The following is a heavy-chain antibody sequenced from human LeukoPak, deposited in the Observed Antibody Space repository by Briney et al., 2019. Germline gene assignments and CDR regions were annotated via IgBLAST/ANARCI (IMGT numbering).Heavy chain of an antibody. D-gene: IGHD3-10*01. J-gene: IGHJ4*02. V-gene: IGHV3-23*01. CDR2: ISGSGGNT. CDR1: GFTFSRNG. CDR3: AKDRGAGSYDY. Sequence: PGGSLRLSCAASGFTFSRNGMTWVRQAPGKGLEWVSAISGSGGNTYYADSVKGRFTISRDNSKNTLYLQMNSLRAEDTAVYYCAKDRGAGSYDYWGQGTLVTVSS.